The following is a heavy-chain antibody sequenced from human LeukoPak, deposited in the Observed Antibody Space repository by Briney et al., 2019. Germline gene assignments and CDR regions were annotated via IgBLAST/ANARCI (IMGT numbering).Heavy chain of an antibody. Sequence: KTGGSLRLSCAASGFTFSSYSMNWVRQAPGKGLEWVSSISSSSSYIYYADSVKGRFTISRDNAKNSLYLQMNSLRAEDTAVYYCARDYVILRGIAANAWNAGYYMDVWGKGTTVTVSS. V-gene: IGHV3-21*01. CDR1: GFTFSSYS. CDR3: ARDYVILRGIAANAWNAGYYMDV. J-gene: IGHJ6*03. D-gene: IGHD6-13*01. CDR2: ISSSSSYI.